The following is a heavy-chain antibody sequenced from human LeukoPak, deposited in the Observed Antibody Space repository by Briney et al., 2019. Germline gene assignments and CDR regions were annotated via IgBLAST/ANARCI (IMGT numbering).Heavy chain of an antibody. V-gene: IGHV3-74*01. CDR2: INSGGSTT. Sequence: PGGSLRLSCAASGFTFRSYGMHGVGQAPGKGLVWVSRINSGGSTTSYADSVKGRFTISRDNAETTLYLQMNSLRAEDTAVYYCARGKDTGDYIHNFDYWGQGTLVTVSS. D-gene: IGHD4-17*01. CDR1: GFTFRSYG. CDR3: ARGKDTGDYIHNFDY. J-gene: IGHJ4*02.